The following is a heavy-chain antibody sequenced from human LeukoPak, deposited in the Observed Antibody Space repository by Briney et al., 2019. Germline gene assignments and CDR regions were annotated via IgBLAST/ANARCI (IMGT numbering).Heavy chain of an antibody. CDR1: GGSISSSSYC. J-gene: IGHJ4*02. V-gene: IGHV4-39*01. D-gene: IGHD1-26*01. CDR3: ASPGELPFDY. CDR2: IYYSGST. Sequence: TSETLSLTCTVSGGSISSSSYCWGWIRQPPGKGLEWIGSIYYSGSTYYNPSLKSRVTISVDTSKNQFSLKLSSVTAADTAVYYCASPGELPFDYWGQGTLVTVSS.